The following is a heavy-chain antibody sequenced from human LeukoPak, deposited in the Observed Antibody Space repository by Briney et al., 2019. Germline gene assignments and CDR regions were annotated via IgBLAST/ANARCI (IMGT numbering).Heavy chain of an antibody. CDR2: IWCDGSDK. D-gene: IGHD1/OR15-1a*01. Sequence: GRTLRLSCAASGFAFRSDGMHWVRQAPGQGLEWRAVIWCDGSDKYYADSVKGRFTVSRDNSKHTMDLQMNSLRAEDTAVYYCAIEQYGSDDALDIWGQGTMVIVSS. CDR1: GFAFRSDG. J-gene: IGHJ3*02. V-gene: IGHV3-33*01. CDR3: AIEQYGSDDALDI.